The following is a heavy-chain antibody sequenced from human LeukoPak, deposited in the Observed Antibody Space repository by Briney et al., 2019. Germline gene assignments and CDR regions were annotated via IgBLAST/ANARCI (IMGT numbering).Heavy chain of an antibody. J-gene: IGHJ6*03. D-gene: IGHD2-21*02. CDR1: GFTFSSYA. Sequence: GGSLRLSCAASGFTFSSYAMSWVRQAPGKGLEWVSAISGSGGSTYYADSVKGRFTISRDNSKNTLYLQMNSLRAEDTAVYYCARVTAAGYYYYMDVWGKGTTVTISS. V-gene: IGHV3-23*01. CDR2: ISGSGGST. CDR3: ARVTAAGYYYYMDV.